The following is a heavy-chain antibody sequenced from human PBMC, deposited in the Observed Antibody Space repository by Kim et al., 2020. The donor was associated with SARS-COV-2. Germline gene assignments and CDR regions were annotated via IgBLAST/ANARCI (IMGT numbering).Heavy chain of an antibody. D-gene: IGHD6-19*01. CDR1: GGSISSGGYY. Sequence: SETLSLTCTVSGGSISSGGYYWSWIRQHPGKGLEWIGYIYYSGSTYYNPSLKSRVTISVDTSKNQFSLKLSSVTAADTAVYYCARDFRQYSSGWSSPFGPWGQGTLVTVSS. V-gene: IGHV4-31*03. CDR2: IYYSGST. CDR3: ARDFRQYSSGWSSPFGP. J-gene: IGHJ5*02.